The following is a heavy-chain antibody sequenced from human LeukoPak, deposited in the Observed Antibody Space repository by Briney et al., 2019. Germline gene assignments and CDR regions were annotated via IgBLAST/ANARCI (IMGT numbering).Heavy chain of an antibody. V-gene: IGHV1-69*06. CDR1: GGTFSSYA. CDR3: ARDVTNYYDSSGYYS. D-gene: IGHD3-22*01. CDR2: IIPIFGTA. Sequence: ASVKVSCKASGGTFSSYAISWVRQAPGQGLEWMGGIIPIFGTANYAQKFQGRVTITADKSTSTAYMELSSLRSEDTAVYYCARDVTNYYDSSGYYSWGQGTLVTVSP. J-gene: IGHJ4*02.